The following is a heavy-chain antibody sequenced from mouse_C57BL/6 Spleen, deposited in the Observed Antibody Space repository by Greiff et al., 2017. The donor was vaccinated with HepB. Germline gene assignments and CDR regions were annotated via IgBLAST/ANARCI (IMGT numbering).Heavy chain of an antibody. CDR3: ARGGAMDY. Sequence: QAQLQQPGAELVKPGASVKLSCKASGYTFTSYWMQWVKQRPGQGLEWIGEIDPSDSYTNYNQKFKGKATLTVDTSSSTAYMQLSSLTSEDSAVYYCARGGAMDYWGQGTSVTVSS. CDR2: IDPSDSYT. CDR1: GYTFTSYW. V-gene: IGHV1-50*01. J-gene: IGHJ4*01.